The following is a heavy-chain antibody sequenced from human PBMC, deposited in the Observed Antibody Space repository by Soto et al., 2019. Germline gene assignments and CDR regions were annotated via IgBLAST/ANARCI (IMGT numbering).Heavy chain of an antibody. J-gene: IGHJ4*02. V-gene: IGHV4-34*01. CDR3: ARDATMVRGVSEY. Sequence: QVQLQQWGAGLLKPSETLSLTCAVYGGSFSGYYWSWIRRPPGKGLEWIGEINHSGSTNYNPSLKSRVTISVDTSKNQFSLKLSSVTAADTAVYYCARDATMVRGVSEYWGQGTLVTVSS. CDR2: INHSGST. D-gene: IGHD3-10*01. CDR1: GGSFSGYY.